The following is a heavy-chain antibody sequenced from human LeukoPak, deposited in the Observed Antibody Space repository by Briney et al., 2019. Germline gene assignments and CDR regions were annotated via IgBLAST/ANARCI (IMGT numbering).Heavy chain of an antibody. Sequence: PGGSLRLSCAASGFTFSSYAMSWVRQAPGKGLEWVANIKQDGSEKYYVDSVKGRFTISRDNAKNSLYLQMNSLRAEDTAVYYCARDVVDFWSGYYTNNWFDPWGQGTLVTVSS. CDR3: ARDVVDFWSGYYTNNWFDP. V-gene: IGHV3-7*01. D-gene: IGHD3-3*01. CDR2: IKQDGSEK. CDR1: GFTFSSYA. J-gene: IGHJ5*02.